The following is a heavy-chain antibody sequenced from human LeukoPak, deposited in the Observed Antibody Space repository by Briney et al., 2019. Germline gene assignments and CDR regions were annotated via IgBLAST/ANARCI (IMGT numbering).Heavy chain of an antibody. CDR2: IFYSGST. D-gene: IGHD4-17*01. CDR1: GGSISNYY. J-gene: IGHJ4*02. CDR3: ARENGDYADY. V-gene: IGHV4-59*01. Sequence: KPSETLPLTCTVSGGSISNYYWSWIRQPPGKGLEWIGNIFYSGSTDYNPSLKSRVTISLGASKYQFSLKLSSVTAADTAVYYCARENGDYADYWGQGTLVTVSS.